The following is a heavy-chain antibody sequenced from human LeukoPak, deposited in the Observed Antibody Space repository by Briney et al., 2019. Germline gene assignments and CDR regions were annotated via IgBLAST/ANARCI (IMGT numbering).Heavy chain of an antibody. CDR1: GYTFTGYY. CDR3: ARGVVSFEHAFDI. D-gene: IGHD1/OR15-1a*01. Sequence: ASVKVSCKASGYTFTGYYMHWVRQAPGQGLEWMGWINPNSGGTNYAQKFQGRVTMTRDTSISTAYMELSRLRSDDTAVYYCARGVVSFEHAFDIWGQGTMVTVSS. J-gene: IGHJ3*02. V-gene: IGHV1-2*02. CDR2: INPNSGGT.